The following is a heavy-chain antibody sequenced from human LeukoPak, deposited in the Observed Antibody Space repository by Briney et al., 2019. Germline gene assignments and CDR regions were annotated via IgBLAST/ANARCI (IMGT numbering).Heavy chain of an antibody. CDR1: GFTFSSYA. CDR2: ISGSGGST. V-gene: IGHV3-23*01. J-gene: IGHJ6*03. CDR3: AKGPPLGYYYMDV. Sequence: GGSLRLSCAASGFTFSSYAMSWVRQAPGKGLEWVSAISGSGGSTYYADSVKGRSAISRDNSKNTLYLQMNSLRAEDTAVYYCAKGPPLGYYYMDVWGKGTTVTVSS.